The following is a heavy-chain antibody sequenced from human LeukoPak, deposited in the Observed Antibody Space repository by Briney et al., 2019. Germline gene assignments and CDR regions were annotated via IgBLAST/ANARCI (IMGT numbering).Heavy chain of an antibody. CDR3: ARVTMVRGVITNYGMDA. V-gene: IGHV4-34*01. D-gene: IGHD3-10*01. Sequence: SETLSLTCAVYGGSFSGYYWSWIRQPPGKGLEWIGEINHSGSTNYNPSLKSRVTISVDTSKNQFSLKLSSVTAADTAVYYCARVTMVRGVITNYGMDAWGKGTTVTVSS. CDR2: INHSGST. CDR1: GGSFSGYY. J-gene: IGHJ6*04.